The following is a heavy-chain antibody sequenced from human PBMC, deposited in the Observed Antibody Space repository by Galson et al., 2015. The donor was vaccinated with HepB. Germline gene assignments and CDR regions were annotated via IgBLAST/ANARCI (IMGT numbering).Heavy chain of an antibody. Sequence: LRLSCAASGFTFSNYWMNWVRQAPGKGPVWVSHINVDGTITRYADSVKGRFTISRDNAKDTLNLQMDSLRDDDTTIYYCVRSNSGDYWGQGTLVAVSS. CDR2: INVDGTIT. D-gene: IGHD1-26*01. J-gene: IGHJ4*02. CDR3: VRSNSGDY. V-gene: IGHV3-74*01. CDR1: GFTFSNYW.